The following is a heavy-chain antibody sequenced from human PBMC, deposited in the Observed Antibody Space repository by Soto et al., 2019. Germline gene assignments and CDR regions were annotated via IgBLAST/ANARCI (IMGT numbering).Heavy chain of an antibody. CDR3: ASLAVHYYGMDV. D-gene: IGHD2-21*01. CDR2: IDPSDSYT. V-gene: IGHV5-10-1*01. Sequence: GESLKISCKGSGYSFTSYWISWVRQMPGKGLEWMGRIDPSDSYTDYSPSFQGHVTISVDKSISTAYLQWSSLKASDTAMYYCASLAVHYYGMDVWGQGTTVTVS. J-gene: IGHJ6*02. CDR1: GYSFTSYW.